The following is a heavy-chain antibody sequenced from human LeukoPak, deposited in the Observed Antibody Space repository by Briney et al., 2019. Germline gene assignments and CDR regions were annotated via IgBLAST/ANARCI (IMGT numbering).Heavy chain of an antibody. CDR2: IYYSRST. V-gene: IGHV4-39*07. CDR1: GGSISSSSYY. Sequence: SETLSLTCTVSGGSISSSSYYWGWIRQHPGKGLEWIGSIYYSRSTYYNPSLKSRVTISVDTSKNQFSLKLSSVTAADTAVYYCARCRDDDFWSGSVDYWGQGTLVTVSS. J-gene: IGHJ4*02. D-gene: IGHD3-3*01. CDR3: ARCRDDDFWSGSVDY.